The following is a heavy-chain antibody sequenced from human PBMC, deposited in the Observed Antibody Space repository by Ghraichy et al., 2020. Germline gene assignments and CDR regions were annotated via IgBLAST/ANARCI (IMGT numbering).Heavy chain of an antibody. CDR3: AKDYT. CDR2: ISADGRAT. V-gene: IGHV3-43*02. CDR1: GFTFDDYP. J-gene: IGHJ4*02. Sequence: GGSLRLSCAASGFTFDDYPMHWVSQTPGKRLEWISLISADGRATHYADAFKGRFTISRDSIKNSLYLQMNSLRTDDTALYYCAKDYTWGQGTLVTVSS.